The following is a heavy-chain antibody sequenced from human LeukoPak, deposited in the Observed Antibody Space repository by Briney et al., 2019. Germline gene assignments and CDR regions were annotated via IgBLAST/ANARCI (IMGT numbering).Heavy chain of an antibody. Sequence: PGGSLRLSCTASGFTFSDFYMSWIRQAPGKGLEWVSYISSSGSSTYYAGSVKGRFTISRDNSNNSPFLQMNSLEVEDTAVYYCARDKRRFNNWGQGTLVTVSS. D-gene: IGHD1-1*01. CDR1: GFTFSDFY. CDR3: ARDKRRFNN. J-gene: IGHJ4*02. V-gene: IGHV3-11*04. CDR2: ISSSGSST.